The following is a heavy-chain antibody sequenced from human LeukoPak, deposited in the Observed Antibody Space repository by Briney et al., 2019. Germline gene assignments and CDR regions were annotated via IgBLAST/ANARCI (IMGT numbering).Heavy chain of an antibody. CDR3: TRHQGVGALT. J-gene: IGHJ5*02. V-gene: IGHV4-59*08. CDR2: IYYSGST. CDR1: GGSISSYY. D-gene: IGHD1-26*01. Sequence: SETLSLTCTVSGGSISSYYWSWIRPPPGKGLEWMGYIYYSGSTNYNPSLMSRVTIPVDMSKNQFSLKLSSVTAADTAVYYCTRHQGVGALTWGQGTLVTVSS.